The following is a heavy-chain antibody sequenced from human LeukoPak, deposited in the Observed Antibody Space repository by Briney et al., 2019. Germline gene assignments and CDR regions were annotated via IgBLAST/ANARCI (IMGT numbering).Heavy chain of an antibody. CDR2: IKSKTDGGTT. CDR3: TTDWGYCSGGSCYSAYYYYGMDV. CDR1: GFTFSNAW. J-gene: IGHJ6*02. Sequence: GGSLRLSCAASGFTFSNAWMSWVRQAPGKGLEWVGRIKSKTDGGTTDYAAPVKGRFTISRDDSKNTLYLQMNSLKTEDTAVYYCTTDWGYCSGGSCYSAYYYYGMDVWGQGTTVTVSS. V-gene: IGHV3-15*01. D-gene: IGHD2-15*01.